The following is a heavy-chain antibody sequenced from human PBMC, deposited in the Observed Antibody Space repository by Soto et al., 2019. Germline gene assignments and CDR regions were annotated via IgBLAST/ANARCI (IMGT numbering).Heavy chain of an antibody. V-gene: IGHV4-39*01. Sequence: QLHLRESGPGLVKPSETLSLTCTVSGGSITSSSYYWGWIRQPPGKGLEWIGSIYYSGSTYYNPSPDSRVTISVHTSTHQFPLKRSSVTAADTAVYYCATQEVGGSYVYTFDPWGQGTLVTVSS. J-gene: IGHJ5*02. D-gene: IGHD1-26*01. CDR2: IYYSGST. CDR1: GGSITSSSYY. CDR3: ATQEVGGSYVYTFDP.